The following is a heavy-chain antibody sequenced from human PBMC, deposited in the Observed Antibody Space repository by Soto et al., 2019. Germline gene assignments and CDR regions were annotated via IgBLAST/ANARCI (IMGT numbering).Heavy chain of an antibody. D-gene: IGHD2-2*01. CDR2: ISGSGGST. CDR3: AKDPPRYIVVVPAAMQTHFDY. V-gene: IGHV3-23*01. CDR1: GFTFSSYA. Sequence: GGSLRLSCAASGFTFSSYAMSWVRQAPGKGLEWVSAISGSGGSTYYADSVKGRFTISRDNSKNTLYLQMNSLRAEDTAVYYCAKDPPRYIVVVPAAMQTHFDYWGQGTLVTV. J-gene: IGHJ4*02.